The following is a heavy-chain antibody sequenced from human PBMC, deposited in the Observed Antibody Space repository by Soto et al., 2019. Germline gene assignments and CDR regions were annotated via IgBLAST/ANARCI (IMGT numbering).Heavy chain of an antibody. V-gene: IGHV3-30*18. Sequence: PGGSLRLSCAASGFTFSSYGMHWVRQAPGKGLEWVAVISYDGSNKYYADSVKGRFTISRDNSKNTLYLQMNSLRAEDTAVYYCAKDLSPLYDFWSGPHRASYGMDVWGQGTTVTVSS. CDR3: AKDLSPLYDFWSGPHRASYGMDV. J-gene: IGHJ6*02. D-gene: IGHD3-3*01. CDR2: ISYDGSNK. CDR1: GFTFSSYG.